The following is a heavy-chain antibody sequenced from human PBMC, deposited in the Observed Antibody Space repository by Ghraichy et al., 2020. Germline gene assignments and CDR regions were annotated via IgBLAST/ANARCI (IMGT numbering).Heavy chain of an antibody. J-gene: IGHJ4*02. D-gene: IGHD3-22*01. V-gene: IGHV1-2*04. CDR2: INPNTGGT. CDR3: ARDASWLYDSKSYYNY. Sequence: ASVKVSCKASGYTFTGYYMHWVRQAPGQGLEWMGWINPNTGGTNYAQKFQGWVTMTRDTSITTAYMELSRLRSDDTAVYYCARDASWLYDSKSYYNYWGQGTLVTVSS. CDR1: GYTFTGYY.